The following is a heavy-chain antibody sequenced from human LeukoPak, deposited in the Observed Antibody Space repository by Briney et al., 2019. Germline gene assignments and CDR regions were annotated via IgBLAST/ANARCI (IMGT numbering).Heavy chain of an antibody. V-gene: IGHV3-74*01. Sequence: PGGSLRLSCAASGFTFSSYWMHWVRQAPGKGVVWVSHIQSGGSSTIYADSVKGRFTISRDNAKNTVDVKKNSERGEDTAVYYCARGGSGCFDIWGQGTMVTVSS. D-gene: IGHD1-26*01. CDR2: IQSGGSST. J-gene: IGHJ3*02. CDR1: GFTFSSYW. CDR3: ARGGSGCFDI.